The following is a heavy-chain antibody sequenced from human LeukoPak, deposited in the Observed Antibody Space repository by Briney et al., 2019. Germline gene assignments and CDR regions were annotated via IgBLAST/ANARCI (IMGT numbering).Heavy chain of an antibody. J-gene: IGHJ4*02. CDR3: AKDWTSHNGVYDCLDF. CDR1: GFSFDVHA. Sequence: GGSLRLSCAASGFSFDVHAMTWVRQAPGKGPEWVATIGGPAETFYADSVRGRFTISRDNSRYTLYLQMNRLRAEDSALYFCAKDWTSHNGVYDCLDFWGQGTQVTVSS. CDR2: IGGPAET. V-gene: IGHV3-23*01. D-gene: IGHD3-16*01.